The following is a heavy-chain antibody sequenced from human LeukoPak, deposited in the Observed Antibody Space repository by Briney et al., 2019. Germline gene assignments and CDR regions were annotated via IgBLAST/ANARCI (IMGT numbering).Heavy chain of an antibody. D-gene: IGHD4-11*01. CDR3: ARDVYSNYVAGFGMCDY. CDR1: GFTFSSYS. Sequence: PGGSLRLSCAASGFTFSSYSMNWVRQAPGKGLEWVSSISSSSSYIYYADSVKGRFTISRDNAKNSLYLQMNSLRAEDTAVYYCARDVYSNYVAGFGMCDYWGQGTLVTVSS. CDR2: ISSSSSYI. J-gene: IGHJ4*02. V-gene: IGHV3-21*01.